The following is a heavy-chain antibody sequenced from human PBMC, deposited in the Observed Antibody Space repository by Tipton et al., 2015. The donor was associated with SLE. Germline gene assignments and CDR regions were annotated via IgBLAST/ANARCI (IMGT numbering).Heavy chain of an antibody. CDR2: IHHSGSA. CDR3: ARGGIGGYDSFDY. J-gene: IGHJ4*02. D-gene: IGHD5-12*01. V-gene: IGHV4-59*01. CDR1: GGSISSYY. Sequence: LRLSCTVSGGSISSYYWSWIRQPPGKGLEWIGYIHHSGSANYNPSLKSRVTISVDTSKNQFSLKLSSVTAADTAVYYCARGGIGGYDSFDYWGQGTLVTVSS.